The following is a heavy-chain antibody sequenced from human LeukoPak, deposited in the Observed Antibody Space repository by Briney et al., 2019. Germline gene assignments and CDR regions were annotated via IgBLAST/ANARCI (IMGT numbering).Heavy chain of an antibody. J-gene: IGHJ4*02. D-gene: IGHD6-13*01. CDR3: AGDRHSSSLFDY. CDR2: IYYSGST. V-gene: IGHV4-59*01. CDR1: GGSISSYY. Sequence: SETLSLTCTVSGGSISSYYWSWIRQPPGKGLEWIGYIYYSGSTNYNPSLKSRVTISVDTSKNQFSLKLSSVTAADTAVYYCAGDRHSSSLFDYWGQGTLVTVSS.